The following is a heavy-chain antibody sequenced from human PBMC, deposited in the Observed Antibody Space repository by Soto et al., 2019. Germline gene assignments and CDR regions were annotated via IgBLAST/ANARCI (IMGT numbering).Heavy chain of an antibody. CDR2: IIPIFNST. Sequence: SVKVSCKVSGSRFSNYVISWVRQAPGHGLERLGRIIPIFNSTKYAQSFQGRVTITADKSTSTASLELSSLRSDDTAVYYCAREGRGKKAGYNGLVSLGYWGQGTLVTVSS. CDR3: AREGRGKKAGYNGLVSLGY. CDR1: GSRFSNYV. J-gene: IGHJ4*02. D-gene: IGHD2-2*02. V-gene: IGHV1-69*06.